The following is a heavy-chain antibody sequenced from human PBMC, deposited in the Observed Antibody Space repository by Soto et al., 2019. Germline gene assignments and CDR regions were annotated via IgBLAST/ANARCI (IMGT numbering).Heavy chain of an antibody. Sequence: QVQLVQSGAEVKKPGASVKVSCKASGYSFISYGLSWVRQAPGQGLEWMGWISTHSGNTNYAQKFQGRVTMTTDPSTSTAYMELRSLRSDDTAVYYCAKMVASYDSIPYYFDSWCQGNLVTVSS. CDR1: GYSFISYG. J-gene: IGHJ4*02. V-gene: IGHV1-18*01. CDR3: AKMVASYDSIPYYFDS. D-gene: IGHD2-8*01. CDR2: ISTHSGNT.